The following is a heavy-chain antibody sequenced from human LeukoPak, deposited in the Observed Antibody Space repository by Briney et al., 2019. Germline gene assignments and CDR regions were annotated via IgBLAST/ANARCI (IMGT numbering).Heavy chain of an antibody. CDR2: IYSGGST. Sequence: PGGSLRLSRAASGFTVSSNYMSWVRQAPGKGLEWVSVIYSGGSTYYADSVKGRFTISRDNSKNTLYLQMNSLRAEDTAVYYCARAGRIAVAGYYYYGMDVWGKGTTVTVSS. V-gene: IGHV3-53*01. J-gene: IGHJ6*04. D-gene: IGHD6-19*01. CDR1: GFTVSSNY. CDR3: ARAGRIAVAGYYYYGMDV.